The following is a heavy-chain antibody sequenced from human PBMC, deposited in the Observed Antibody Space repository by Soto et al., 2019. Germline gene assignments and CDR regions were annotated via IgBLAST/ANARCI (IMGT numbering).Heavy chain of an antibody. CDR3: GRDSDGGGDCYSGTGAGWFDP. CDR1: GFTFSSYA. Sequence: QVQLVESGGGVVQPGRSLRLSCAASGFTFSSYAMHWVRQAPGKGLEWVAVISYDGSNKYYADSVKGRFTIYRDNSKNTLYLQINSLRAEDTAVYYCGRDSDGGGDCYSGTGAGWFDPWGQGTLVTVSS. J-gene: IGHJ5*02. D-gene: IGHD2-21*02. CDR2: ISYDGSNK. V-gene: IGHV3-30-3*01.